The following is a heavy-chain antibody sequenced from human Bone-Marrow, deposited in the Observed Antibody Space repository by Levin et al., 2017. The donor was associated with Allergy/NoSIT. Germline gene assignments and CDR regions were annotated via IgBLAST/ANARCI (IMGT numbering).Heavy chain of an antibody. CDR3: AKDALDNCTSCYLID. Sequence: TGGSLRLSCAASGFTFSSYAMSWVRQAPGKGLEWVSAISGSGGSTYYADSVKGRFTISRDNSKNTLYLQMNSLRAEDTAVYDCAKDALDNCTSCYLIDWGQGTLVTVSS. CDR2: ISGSGGST. J-gene: IGHJ4*02. CDR1: GFTFSSYA. V-gene: IGHV3-23*01. D-gene: IGHD2-2*01.